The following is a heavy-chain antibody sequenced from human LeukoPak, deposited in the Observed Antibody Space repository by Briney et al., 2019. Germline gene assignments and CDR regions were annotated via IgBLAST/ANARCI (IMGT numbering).Heavy chain of an antibody. V-gene: IGHV3-23*01. J-gene: IGHJ4*02. CDR3: AKSPYRGYDILPGYYIDY. Sequence: GGSLRLSCAASGFTFSSYGMSWVRQAPGKGLEWVSAISGSGGSTYYADSVKGRFTISRDNSKNTLYLQMNSLRAEDTAVYYCAKSPYRGYDILPGYYIDYWGQGTLVTVSS. D-gene: IGHD3-9*01. CDR1: GFTFSSYG. CDR2: ISGSGGST.